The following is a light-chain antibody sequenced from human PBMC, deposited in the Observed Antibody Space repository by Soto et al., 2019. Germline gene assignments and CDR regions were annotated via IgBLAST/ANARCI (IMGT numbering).Light chain of an antibody. V-gene: IGKV1-12*01. CDR2: AAS. J-gene: IGKJ2*01. CDR1: QDIGSW. Sequence: DIQMTQSPSSVSASVGERVTITCRASQDIGSWLAWYQQKPGKAPKYLIYAASTLQSGIPSRFSGGGSGTDFTLTISSLQPEDFATYYCQQADSFPYTFGQGTKLEIK. CDR3: QQADSFPYT.